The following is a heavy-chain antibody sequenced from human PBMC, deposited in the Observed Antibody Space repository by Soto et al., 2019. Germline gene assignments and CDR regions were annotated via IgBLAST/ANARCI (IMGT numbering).Heavy chain of an antibody. CDR2: ITPFNGNT. J-gene: IGHJ4*02. D-gene: IGHD1-1*01. V-gene: IGHV1-45*02. CDR3: ASSVQLAREFDY. Sequence: SVKVSCKASGYTFTYRYLHWVRQAPGQALEWMGWITPFNGNTNYAQKFQDRVTITRDRSMSTAYMELSSLRSEDTAMYYCASSVQLAREFDYWGQGTLVTVSS. CDR1: GYTFTYRY.